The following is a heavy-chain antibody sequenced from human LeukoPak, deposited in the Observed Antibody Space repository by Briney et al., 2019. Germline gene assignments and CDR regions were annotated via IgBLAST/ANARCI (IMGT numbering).Heavy chain of an antibody. CDR1: GGSISRYY. V-gene: IGHV4-59*01. CDR2: IYYSGGT. CDR3: ARVDGFGEY. D-gene: IGHD3-10*01. Sequence: SETLSLTCTVSGGSISRYYWRWIRQPPGKGLEWIGYIYYSGGTNYNPSLKSRVTISVDTSKNQFSLKLSSGTAADTAVYYCARVDGFGEYWGQGTLVTVSS. J-gene: IGHJ4*02.